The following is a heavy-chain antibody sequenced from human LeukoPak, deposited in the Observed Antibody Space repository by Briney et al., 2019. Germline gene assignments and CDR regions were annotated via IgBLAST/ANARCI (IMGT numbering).Heavy chain of an antibody. V-gene: IGHV5-51*01. D-gene: IGHD3-22*01. Sequence: GESLKTPCKCSGYSFTSYWLGWEPPTPGKGLEWMGIIYPCDSDTRFSPSFQGQVTISADKSISTAYLQWSSLKASDTAMYYCARQKYNDSSLESAVYYYGMDVWGQGTTVTVSS. J-gene: IGHJ6*02. CDR3: ARQKYNDSSLESAVYYYGMDV. CDR2: IYPCDSDT. CDR1: GYSFTSYW.